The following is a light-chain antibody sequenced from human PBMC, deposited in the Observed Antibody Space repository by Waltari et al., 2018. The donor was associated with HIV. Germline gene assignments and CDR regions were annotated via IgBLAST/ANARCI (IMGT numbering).Light chain of an antibody. CDR2: GVN. CDR1: SYEFDLHNF. J-gene: IGLJ2*01. V-gene: IGLV2-14*01. CDR3: TTYTAKDSLL. Sequence: SALTQPASVSGSPGQSVTISCTGTSYEFDLHNFLSWYQQHPGKAPQLIIFGVNSRPSGISSRFSASKSGDTASLTISGPQSGDEADYYCTTYTAKDSLLIGSGTKLTVL.